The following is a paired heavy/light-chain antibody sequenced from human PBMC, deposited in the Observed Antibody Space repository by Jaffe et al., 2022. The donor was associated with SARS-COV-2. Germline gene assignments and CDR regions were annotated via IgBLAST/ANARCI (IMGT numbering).Light chain of an antibody. CDR3: SSYAGSNNLYV. CDR2: DVS. CDR1: SSDVGGYNF. V-gene: IGLV2-8*01. J-gene: IGLJ1*01. Sequence: QSALTQPPSASGSPGQSVTISCTGTSSDVGGYNFVSWYQQHPGKAPKLMIYDVSKRPSGVPDRFSGSKSGNTASLTVSGLQAEDEADYYCSSYAGSNNLYVFGTGTWVTVL.
Heavy chain of an antibody. V-gene: IGHV3-30-3*02. CDR3: AKSNSSSWHNFDY. Sequence: QVHLVESGGGVVQPGRSLRLSCAASGFPFSSYTMHWVRQAPGKGLEWVAVISYDGSKKYYADSVKGRFTISRDNSKNTLYLQVSSLRAEDTAVFYCAKSNSSSWHNFDYWGQGTLVTVSS. D-gene: IGHD6-13*01. J-gene: IGHJ4*02. CDR1: GFPFSSYT. CDR2: ISYDGSKK.